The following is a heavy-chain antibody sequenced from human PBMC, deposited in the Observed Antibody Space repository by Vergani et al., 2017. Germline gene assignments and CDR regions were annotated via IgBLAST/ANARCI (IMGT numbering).Heavy chain of an antibody. CDR2: IIPIFGTA. CDR3: ARGRTDYGGKGTYLNNYMAV. V-gene: IGHV1-69*01. J-gene: IGHJ6*03. D-gene: IGHD4-23*01. CDR1: GGTFSSYA. Sequence: QVQLVQSGAEVKKPGSSVKVSCKASGGTFSSYAISWVRQAPGQGLEWMGGIIPIFGTANYAQKFQGRVTVTADESTSTAYMDLSSLRSEDTAVYYGARGRTDYGGKGTYLNNYMAVWGKGSTVTVSS.